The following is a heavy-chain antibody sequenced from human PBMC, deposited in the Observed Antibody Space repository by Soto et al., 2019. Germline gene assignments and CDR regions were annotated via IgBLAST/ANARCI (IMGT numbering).Heavy chain of an antibody. Sequence: QSLTCAVYGGSFSGYYWSWIRQPPGKGLEWIGEINHSGSTNYNPSLKSRVTISVDTSKNQFSLKLSSVTAADTAVYYCASLGFWSGYYGMDVWGQGTTVTVSS. J-gene: IGHJ6*02. D-gene: IGHD3-3*01. CDR2: INHSGST. CDR1: GGSFSGYY. V-gene: IGHV4-34*01. CDR3: ASLGFWSGYYGMDV.